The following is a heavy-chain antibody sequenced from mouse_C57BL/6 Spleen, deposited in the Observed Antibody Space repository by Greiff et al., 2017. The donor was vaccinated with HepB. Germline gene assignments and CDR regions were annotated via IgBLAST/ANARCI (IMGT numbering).Heavy chain of an antibody. CDR1: GYTFTSYW. CDR2: IHPNSGST. V-gene: IGHV1-64*01. J-gene: IGHJ3*01. Sequence: QVHVKQPGAELVKPGASVKLSCKASGYTFTSYWMHWVKQRPGQGLEWIGMIHPNSGSTNYNEKFKSKATLTVDKSSSTAYMQLSSLTSEDSAVYYCAAAHYYGSSYSFAYWGQGTLVTVSA. D-gene: IGHD1-1*01. CDR3: AAAHYYGSSYSFAY.